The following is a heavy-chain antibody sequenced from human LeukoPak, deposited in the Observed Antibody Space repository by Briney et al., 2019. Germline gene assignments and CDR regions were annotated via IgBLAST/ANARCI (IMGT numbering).Heavy chain of an antibody. Sequence: GGSLRLSCAASGFTFSSYEMNWVRQAPGKGLEWISYISSSGNTIYYADSVKGRFTISRDNAKNSLYLQMNSLRAEDTAVYYCARMRPELDYLGQGTLVAVSS. CDR3: ARMRPELDY. V-gene: IGHV3-48*03. J-gene: IGHJ4*02. CDR1: GFTFSSYE. CDR2: ISSSGNTI. D-gene: IGHD6-6*01.